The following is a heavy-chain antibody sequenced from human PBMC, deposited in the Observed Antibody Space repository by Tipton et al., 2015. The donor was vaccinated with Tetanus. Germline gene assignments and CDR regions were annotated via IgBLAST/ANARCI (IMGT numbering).Heavy chain of an antibody. D-gene: IGHD6-19*01. CDR2: ISGSGDET. CDR1: GFTFSNYA. J-gene: IGHJ4*02. Sequence: SLRLSCAASGFTFSNYAMNWVRQSPLRGLEWVSGISGSGDETHYADSVKGRFSISRDNSMNTVFLQMNSLRAEDTAVYFCAKRGQQWVVSSFFDSWGQGTLVAVSS. V-gene: IGHV3-23*01. CDR3: AKRGQQWVVSSFFDS.